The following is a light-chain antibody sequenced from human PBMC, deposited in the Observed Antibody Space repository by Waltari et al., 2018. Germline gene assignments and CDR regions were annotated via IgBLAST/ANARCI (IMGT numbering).Light chain of an antibody. CDR1: SSNIGHKG. Sequence: QSVLTQPPSVSEAPRQRVTISCSGSSSNIGHKGVNWYQQLPGKPPQLLIFSDDLVPSGVSARFSGSKSGTSASLAISGLQSADEADYYCAAWDATLNQWVFGGGTKLTVL. CDR2: SDD. V-gene: IGLV1-36*01. J-gene: IGLJ3*02. CDR3: AAWDATLNQWV.